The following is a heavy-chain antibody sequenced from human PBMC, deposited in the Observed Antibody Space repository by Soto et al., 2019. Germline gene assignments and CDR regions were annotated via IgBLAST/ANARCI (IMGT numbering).Heavy chain of an antibody. J-gene: IGHJ4*02. CDR3: ARDQSYYYDSSGLDAYYFHY. CDR2: IIPIFGTA. Sequence: VKVSCKAAGGTFSSYATSWVRQSAGQGVEWMGGIIPIFGTANYAQKFQGRVTITADESTSTAYMELSSLRSEDTAVYYCARDQSYYYDSSGLDAYYFHYWGQATLVTVSS. CDR1: GGTFSSYA. V-gene: IGHV1-69*13. D-gene: IGHD3-22*01.